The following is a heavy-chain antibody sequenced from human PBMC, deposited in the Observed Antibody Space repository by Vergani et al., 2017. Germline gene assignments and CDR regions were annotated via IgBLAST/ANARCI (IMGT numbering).Heavy chain of an antibody. Sequence: EVQLVESGGGLVQPGGSLRLSCAASGFTFSSYSMNWVRQAPGKGLEWVSSISSSSSYIYYADSVKGRFTISRDNAKNSLYLQMNSLRAEDTAVYYCARALRDNYYYYYYGMDVWGQGTTVTVSS. V-gene: IGHV3-21*01. D-gene: IGHD1-1*01. CDR3: ARALRDNYYYYYYGMDV. CDR2: ISSSSSYI. J-gene: IGHJ6*02. CDR1: GFTFSSYS.